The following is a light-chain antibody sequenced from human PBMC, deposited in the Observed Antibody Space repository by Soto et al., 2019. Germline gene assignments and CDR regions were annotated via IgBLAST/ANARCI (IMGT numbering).Light chain of an antibody. Sequence: EIVLTQSPGTLSLSPGERATLSCRASQNVNSNHIAWYQQKPGQAPRLLIYGPSSRATGIPERFSGSGSGTDFTLTISSLQSEDFVVYYCQEYSNWPLLAFGGGTKVDTK. CDR2: GPS. J-gene: IGKJ4*01. V-gene: IGKV3-20*01. CDR3: QEYSNWPLLA. CDR1: QNVNSNH.